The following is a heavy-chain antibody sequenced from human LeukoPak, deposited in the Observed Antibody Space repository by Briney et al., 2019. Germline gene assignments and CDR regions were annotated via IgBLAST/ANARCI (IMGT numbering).Heavy chain of an antibody. V-gene: IGHV3-66*01. CDR3: AKVRTAFWSADYYFDY. J-gene: IGHJ4*02. CDR1: GFTVSSNY. Sequence: PGGSLRLSCAASGFTVSSNYMSWVRQAPGKGLEWVSVIYSGGSTYYSDSVKGRFTISRDNSKNTLYLQMNSLRAEDTAVYYCAKVRTAFWSADYYFDYWGQGALVTVCS. CDR2: IYSGGST. D-gene: IGHD3-3*01.